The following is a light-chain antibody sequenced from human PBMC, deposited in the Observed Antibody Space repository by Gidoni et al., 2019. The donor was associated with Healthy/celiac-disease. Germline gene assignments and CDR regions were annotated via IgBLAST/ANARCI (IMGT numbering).Light chain of an antibody. CDR3: CSYAGREV. V-gene: IGLV2-23*01. CDR2: EGS. CDR1: SSDVGSYNL. J-gene: IGLJ3*02. Sequence: QSALTQPASVSGSPGQSITISCTGTSSDVGSYNLVSWSGKAPKLMIYEGSKRPSGVSNRFSGSKSGNTASLTISGLQAEDEADYYCCSYAGREVFGGGTKLTVL.